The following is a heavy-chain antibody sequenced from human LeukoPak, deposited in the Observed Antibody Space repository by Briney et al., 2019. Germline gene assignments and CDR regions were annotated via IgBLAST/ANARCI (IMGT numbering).Heavy chain of an antibody. CDR3: ARQRQRLAVDDAFDI. CDR1: GYSFTSYW. CDR2: IYPGDSDT. Sequence: GESLKISCKGSGYSFTSYWIGWVRQMPGKGLEWMGIIYPGDSDTRYSPSFQGQVTISADKSISTAYLQWSSLKASDTAMYYCARQRQRLAVDDAFDIWGQGTMVTVSS. D-gene: IGHD6-25*01. V-gene: IGHV5-51*01. J-gene: IGHJ3*02.